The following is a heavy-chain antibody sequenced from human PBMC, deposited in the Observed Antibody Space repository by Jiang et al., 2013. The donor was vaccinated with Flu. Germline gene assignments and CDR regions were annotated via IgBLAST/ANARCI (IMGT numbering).Heavy chain of an antibody. D-gene: IGHD3-3*01. Sequence: GLVKPSETLSLMCTVSGYSISSGYYWGWIRQPPGKGLEWIGSIYHSGSTYYNLSLKSRVTISVDTSKNQFSLKLSSVTAADTAVYYCARDSGLRFLEWLPGTLGGYMDVWGKGTTVTVSS. CDR1: GYSISSGYY. CDR2: IYHSGST. CDR3: ARDSGLRFLEWLPGTLGGYMDV. J-gene: IGHJ6*03. V-gene: IGHV4-38-2*02.